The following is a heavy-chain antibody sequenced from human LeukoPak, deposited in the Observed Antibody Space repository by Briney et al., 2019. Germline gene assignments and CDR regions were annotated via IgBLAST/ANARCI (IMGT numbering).Heavy chain of an antibody. CDR2: ISGSGGST. V-gene: IGHV3-23*01. D-gene: IGHD3-22*01. J-gene: IGHJ3*02. CDR1: GFTFSSYA. Sequence: PGGFLRLSCAASGFTFSSYAMCWVRQAPGRGLEWVSAISGSGGSTYYADSVKGRFTISRDNSKNTLYLQMNSLRAEDTAVYYCAKIAQKAPRVYYYDSSGYYKGAFDIWGQGTMVTVSS. CDR3: AKIAQKAPRVYYYDSSGYYKGAFDI.